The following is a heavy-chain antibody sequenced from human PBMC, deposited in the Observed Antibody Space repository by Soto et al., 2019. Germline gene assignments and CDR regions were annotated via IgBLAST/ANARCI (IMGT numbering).Heavy chain of an antibody. D-gene: IGHD6-6*01. CDR3: ARVGIISSDAFDL. CDR1: GGSITSGDYY. J-gene: IGHJ3*01. V-gene: IGHV4-30-4*08. Sequence: QVQLQESGPGLVKPSQALSLTCTVSGGSITSGDYYWSWIRQFPETGLEWIGYIYKTGNTYYNPSLKSGLTLSIDTSKNQFSLKFNSVTVADTAVYYCARVGIISSDAFDLWGHGALVAVSS. CDR2: IYKTGNT.